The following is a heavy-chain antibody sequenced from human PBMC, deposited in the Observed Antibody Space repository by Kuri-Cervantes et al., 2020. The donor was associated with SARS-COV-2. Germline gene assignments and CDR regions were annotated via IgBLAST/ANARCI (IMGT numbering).Heavy chain of an antibody. Sequence: GESLKISCAASGFTFDDYGMSWVRQAPGKGLEWVAFIRYDGSNKYYADSVKGRFTISRDNSKNTLYLQMNSLRAEDTAVYYCAKDMSVGSYFYFDYWGQGTLVTVSS. V-gene: IGHV3-30*02. CDR3: AKDMSVGSYFYFDY. D-gene: IGHD1-26*01. J-gene: IGHJ4*02. CDR1: GFTFDDYG. CDR2: IRYDGSNK.